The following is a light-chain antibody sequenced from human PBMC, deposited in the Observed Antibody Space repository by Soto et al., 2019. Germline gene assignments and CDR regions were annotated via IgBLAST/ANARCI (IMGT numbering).Light chain of an antibody. CDR2: SAS. V-gene: IGKV1-39*01. J-gene: IGKJ4*01. CDR1: QSISDY. Sequence: IQMTQSPSSLSASVGARVTITCRASQSISDYLTWYQHKPGEAPEVLIYSASTLRSGVPSRFSGTGSGTEFILVIDSLQPEDVATYYCQQTFSHLLSFGGGTQVQI. CDR3: QQTFSHLLS.